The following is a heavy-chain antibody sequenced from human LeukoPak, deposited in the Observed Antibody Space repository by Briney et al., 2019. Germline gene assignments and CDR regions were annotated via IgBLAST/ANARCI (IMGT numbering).Heavy chain of an antibody. D-gene: IGHD3-3*01. CDR3: ARAGEYYDFWSGYYAGYYFDY. Sequence: SETQSLTCTVSGGSISSYYGRWIRQSPGGGLEWSGYIDYSGGTNYNPSLKSRVTISVDTSKNQFSLKLSSVTAADTAVYYCARAGEYYDFWSGYYAGYYFDYWGQGTLVTVSS. V-gene: IGHV4-59*01. J-gene: IGHJ4*02. CDR1: GGSISSYY. CDR2: IDYSGGT.